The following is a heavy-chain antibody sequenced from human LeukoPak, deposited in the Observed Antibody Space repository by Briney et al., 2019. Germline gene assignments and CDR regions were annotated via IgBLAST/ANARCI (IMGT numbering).Heavy chain of an antibody. CDR3: VRVRYQLPYS. V-gene: IGHV3-48*03. CDR2: ISSSGSTI. J-gene: IGHJ4*02. D-gene: IGHD2-2*01. CDR1: GFTFSTYE. Sequence: GGSLRLSCAASGFTFSTYEMNWVRQAPGKGLEWLSYISSSGSTIYYADSVKGRFTISRDNAKDSLYLQMNSLRAEDTAVYYCVRVRYQLPYSWGQETLVTVS.